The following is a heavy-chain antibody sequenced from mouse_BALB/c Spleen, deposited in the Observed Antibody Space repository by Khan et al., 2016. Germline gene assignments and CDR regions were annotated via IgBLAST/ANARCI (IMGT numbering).Heavy chain of an antibody. D-gene: IGHD2-1*01. V-gene: IGHV14-3*02. J-gene: IGHJ3*01. CDR1: GFNIKDTY. CDR3: ARAGNYAY. Sequence: VRLQQSGAELVKPGASVKLSCTASGFNIKDTYMHWVKQRPEQGRGGIGGINPGSGNTKYDPKFQGKATITADTSANTAYLQLSSLTSEDTAVYCCARAGNYAYWGQGTLVTVSA. CDR2: INPGSGNT.